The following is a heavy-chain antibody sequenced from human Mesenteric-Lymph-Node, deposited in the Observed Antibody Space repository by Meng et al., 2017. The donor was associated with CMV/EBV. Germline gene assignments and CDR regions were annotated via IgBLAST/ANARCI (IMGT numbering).Heavy chain of an antibody. CDR1: GYTFNGYY. Sequence: SYKGSGYTFNGYYIHWVRQAPGQGLEWMGRVNPNSGGTNYAQKFQGRVTMTRDTSIHTAYMELSSLTSDDTAVYYCAGNYDILTAYYFWGQGTLVTVSS. V-gene: IGHV1-2*06. CDR2: VNPNSGGT. D-gene: IGHD3-9*01. J-gene: IGHJ4*02. CDR3: AGNYDILTAYYF.